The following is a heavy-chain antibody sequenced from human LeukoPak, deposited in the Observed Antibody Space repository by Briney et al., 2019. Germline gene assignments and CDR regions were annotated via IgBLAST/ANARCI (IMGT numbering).Heavy chain of an antibody. CDR3: AKSVRGYCSSTSCWLDY. J-gene: IGHJ4*02. D-gene: IGHD2-2*01. CDR2: ISYDGSNK. CDR1: GFTFSIYG. V-gene: IGHV3-30*18. Sequence: GGSLRLSCAASGFTFSIYGMHWVRQAPGKGLEWVAVISYDGSNKYYADSVKGRFTISRDNSKNTLYLQMNSLRAEDTAVYYCAKSVRGYCSSTSCWLDYWGQGTLVTVSS.